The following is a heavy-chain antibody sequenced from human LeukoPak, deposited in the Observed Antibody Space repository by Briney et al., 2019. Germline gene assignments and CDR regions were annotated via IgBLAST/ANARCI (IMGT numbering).Heavy chain of an antibody. Sequence: PGGSLRLSCVTSGFTFSNYWMSWVRQAPGKGLEWVAFIRYDGSNKYYADSVKGRFTISRDNSKNTLYLQMNSLRAEDTAVHYCAKESSSWYGTYYYYMDVWGKGTTVTISS. V-gene: IGHV3-30*02. D-gene: IGHD6-13*01. CDR3: AKESSSWYGTYYYYMDV. CDR2: IRYDGSNK. J-gene: IGHJ6*03. CDR1: GFTFSNYW.